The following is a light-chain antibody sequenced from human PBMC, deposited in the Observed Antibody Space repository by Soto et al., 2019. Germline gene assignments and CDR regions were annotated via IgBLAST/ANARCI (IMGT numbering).Light chain of an antibody. Sequence: IVSTQSPVTLSLSPGERATLSCRASQSVFSSLAWYQQKPGQAPRLLIYDASTRATAIPARFRGSGSGTDFTLTISSLEPEDFAVYYCHQRSNWPLTFGGGTKVEIK. CDR1: QSVFSS. CDR3: HQRSNWPLT. V-gene: IGKV3-11*01. CDR2: DAS. J-gene: IGKJ4*01.